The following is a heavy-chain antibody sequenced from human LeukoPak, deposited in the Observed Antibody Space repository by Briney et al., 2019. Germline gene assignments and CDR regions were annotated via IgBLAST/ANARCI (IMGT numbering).Heavy chain of an antibody. CDR3: ARGIAAAGPNYYYYYGMDV. Sequence: PGGSLRLSCAASGFTFSDYYMSWIRQAPGKGLEWVSYISSSGSTIYYADSAKGRFTISRDNAKNSLYLQVNSLRAEDTAVYYCARGIAAAGPNYYYYYGMDVWGQGTTVTVSS. D-gene: IGHD6-13*01. V-gene: IGHV3-11*01. CDR2: ISSSGSTI. J-gene: IGHJ6*02. CDR1: GFTFSDYY.